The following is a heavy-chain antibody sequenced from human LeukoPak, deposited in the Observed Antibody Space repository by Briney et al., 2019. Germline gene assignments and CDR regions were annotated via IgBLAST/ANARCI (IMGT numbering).Heavy chain of an antibody. V-gene: IGHV4-34*01. CDR1: GGSFSGYY. CDR3: ARITIFGVVSDY. J-gene: IGHJ4*02. D-gene: IGHD3-3*01. CDR2: INHGGST. Sequence: PSETLSLTCAVYGGSFSGYYWSWIRQPPGKGLEWMGEINHGGSTNYNPSLVRRVTISVDTSKTQFSLKLSSVTAANTAVYYCARITIFGVVSDYWGQGTLVTVSS.